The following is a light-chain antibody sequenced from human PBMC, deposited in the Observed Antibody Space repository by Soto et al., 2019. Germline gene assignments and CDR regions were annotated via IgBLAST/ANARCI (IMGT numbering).Light chain of an antibody. CDR1: QNINTW. CDR3: QQYSSDST. J-gene: IGKJ1*01. CDR2: RAS. Sequence: IQMTQSPSTLSASVGDRVTITCRASQNINTWLAWYQQKTGKAPRLLIYRASSLENGVPSRFGGGGSGTKFIVPISSLQPDDSATYYCQQYSSDSTFGQGTKVEIK. V-gene: IGKV1-5*03.